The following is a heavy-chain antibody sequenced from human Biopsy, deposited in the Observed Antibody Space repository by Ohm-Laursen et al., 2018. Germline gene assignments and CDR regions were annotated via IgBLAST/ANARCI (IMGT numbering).Heavy chain of an antibody. D-gene: IGHD6-6*01. CDR2: ISETSSHI. Sequence: SLRLSCAASGFSVSSYDMNWVRQAPGKGLEWISYISETSSHIYGADSVRGRFTVARDIAKNSLYLQLNSLRVEDTAVYYCARDSSRRAREGGMDVWGQGTLVTVSS. CDR1: GFSVSSYD. CDR3: ARDSSRRAREGGMDV. V-gene: IGHV3-21*01. J-gene: IGHJ4*02.